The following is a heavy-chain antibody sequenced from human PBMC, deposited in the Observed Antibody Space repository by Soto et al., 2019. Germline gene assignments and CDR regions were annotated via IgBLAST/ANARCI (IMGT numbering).Heavy chain of an antibody. CDR2: ISVSGRP. CDR3: ARDQSGAGDF. D-gene: IGHD7-27*01. Sequence: SETLSLTCTVSGDSINNNYWNWIRQSAGKGLEWIGRISVSGRPTYLSSLKSRISLSIDTSKNQLYLNMKFVTAADTAVYFCARDQSGAGDFWGQGTTVTVSS. V-gene: IGHV4-4*07. CDR1: GDSINNNY. J-gene: IGHJ3*01.